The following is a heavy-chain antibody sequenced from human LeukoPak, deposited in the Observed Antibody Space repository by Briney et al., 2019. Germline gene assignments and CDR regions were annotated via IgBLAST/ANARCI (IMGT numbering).Heavy chain of an antibody. CDR3: TTAGYSYGYRSTRNYFDY. J-gene: IGHJ4*02. CDR2: IKSKTDGGTT. D-gene: IGHD5-18*01. CDR1: GFTFSNAW. V-gene: IGHV3-15*07. Sequence: TGGSLRLSCAASGFTFSNAWMNWVRQAPGKGLEWVGRIKSKTDGGTTDYAAPVKGRFTISRDDSKNTLYLQMNILKTEDTAVYYCTTAGYSYGYRSTRNYFDYWGQGTLVTVSS.